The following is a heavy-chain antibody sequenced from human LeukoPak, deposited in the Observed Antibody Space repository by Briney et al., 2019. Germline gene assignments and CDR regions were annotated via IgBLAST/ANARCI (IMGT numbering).Heavy chain of an antibody. CDR3: AREQIIVAAIYFDY. J-gene: IGHJ4*02. V-gene: IGHV3-23*01. Sequence: GGSLRLSCAASGFTFSNYAMSWVRQAPGKGLEWVSAIHYSGGSTYYADSVKGRFTISRDNSKNTLYLQMNSLRAEDTAVYYCAREQIIVAAIYFDYWGQGTLVTVSS. CDR2: IHYSGGST. CDR1: GFTFSNYA. D-gene: IGHD2-2*02.